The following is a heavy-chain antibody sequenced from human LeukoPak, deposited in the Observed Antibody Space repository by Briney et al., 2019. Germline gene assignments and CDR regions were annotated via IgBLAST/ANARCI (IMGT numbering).Heavy chain of an antibody. V-gene: IGHV1-2*02. D-gene: IGHD1-26*01. Sequence: ASVKVSCKASGYTFTGYYMHWVRQAPGQGLEWMGWINPNSGGTNYAQKFQGRVTMTRDTSISTAYMELSRLRSDDTAVYYCARESVGATQESDYWGQGTLVTVSS. CDR2: INPNSGGT. CDR3: ARESVGATQESDY. J-gene: IGHJ4*02. CDR1: GYTFTGYY.